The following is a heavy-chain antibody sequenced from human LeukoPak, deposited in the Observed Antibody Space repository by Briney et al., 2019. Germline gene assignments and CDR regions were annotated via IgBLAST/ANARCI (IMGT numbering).Heavy chain of an antibody. CDR3: ARDGALGGNPFDY. CDR1: GFSFNSYE. J-gene: IGHJ4*02. Sequence: PGGSLRLSCAASGFSFNSYEMNWVRQAPGKGLEWISSISSGGDTVYFADSVKGRFTISRDNAKNSLYLQMNSLRAEDTAVYYYARDGALGGNPFDYWGQGTLVTVSS. D-gene: IGHD4-23*01. V-gene: IGHV3-48*03. CDR2: ISSGGDTV.